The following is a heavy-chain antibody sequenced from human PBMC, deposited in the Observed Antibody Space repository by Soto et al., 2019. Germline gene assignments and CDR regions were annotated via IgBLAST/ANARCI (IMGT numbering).Heavy chain of an antibody. CDR2: IYYSGST. D-gene: IGHD3-10*01. Sequence: SETLSLTCTVSGGSISSGDYYWSWIRQHPGKGLEWIGYIYYSGSTSYHTSLKSRVTISVDTSKNQFSLKLSSVTAADTAVYYCARHRARHYYYGMDVWGQGPTVTGSS. V-gene: IGHV4-31*03. J-gene: IGHJ6*02. CDR3: ARHRARHYYYGMDV. CDR1: GGSISSGDYY.